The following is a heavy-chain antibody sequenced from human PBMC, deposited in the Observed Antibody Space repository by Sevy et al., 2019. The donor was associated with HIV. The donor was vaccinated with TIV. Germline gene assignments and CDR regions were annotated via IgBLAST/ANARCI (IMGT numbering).Heavy chain of an antibody. CDR1: RGSISSYY. CDR2: IYYSGST. D-gene: IGHD3-16*01. Sequence: SETLSLTCTVSRGSISSYYWSWIRQPPGKGLEWIGYIYYSGSTNYNPSLKSRVAISVDTSKNQFSLKLSSVTAADTAVYYCARRAAGDPYYFDYWGHGTLVTVSS. J-gene: IGHJ4*01. V-gene: IGHV4-59*01. CDR3: ARRAAGDPYYFDY.